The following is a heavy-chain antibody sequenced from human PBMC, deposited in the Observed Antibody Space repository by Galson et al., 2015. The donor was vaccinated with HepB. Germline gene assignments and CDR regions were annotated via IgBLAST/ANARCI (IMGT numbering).Heavy chain of an antibody. V-gene: IGHV5-10-1*01. CDR1: GDSFTSYW. CDR3: ARTCCSSAIGYSSGYAFDI. D-gene: IGHD2-2*01. CDR2: IDPSDSYT. J-gene: IGHJ3*02. Sequence: QSGAEVKKPGESLTISCKVSGDSFTSYWINWVRQMPGKGLEWIGRIDPSDSYTNYSPSFQGHVTISVDRSITTAYLQWSGLKASDSALSSCARTCCSSAIGYSSGYAFDIWGQGTMVTVSS.